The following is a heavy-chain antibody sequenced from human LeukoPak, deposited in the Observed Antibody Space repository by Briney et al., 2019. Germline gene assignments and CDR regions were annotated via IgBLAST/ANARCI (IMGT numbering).Heavy chain of an antibody. CDR1: GFTFSDYY. Sequence: PGGSLRLSCAASGFTFSDYYMNWIRQAPGKGLEWVSYISSSGRTIYYADSVKGRFTISRDNAKNSLYLQMNSLRAEDTAVYYCATLSDSSSYPYYYYYYYMDVWGKGTTVTVSS. V-gene: IGHV3-11*04. J-gene: IGHJ6*03. D-gene: IGHD6-6*01. CDR2: ISSSGRTI. CDR3: ATLSDSSSYPYYYYYYYMDV.